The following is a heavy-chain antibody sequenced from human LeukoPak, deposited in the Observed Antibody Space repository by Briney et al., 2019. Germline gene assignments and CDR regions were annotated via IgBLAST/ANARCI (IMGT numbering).Heavy chain of an antibody. V-gene: IGHV1-2*02. D-gene: IGHD3-3*01. Sequence: GASVKVSCKASGYTFTSYGISWVRQAPGQGLEWMGWINPNSGGTNYAQKFQGRVTMTRDTSISTAYMVLSRLRSDDTAVYYCAREGVRFLEWLFPSYMDVWGKGTTVTVSS. CDR2: INPNSGGT. CDR3: AREGVRFLEWLFPSYMDV. J-gene: IGHJ6*03. CDR1: GYTFTSYG.